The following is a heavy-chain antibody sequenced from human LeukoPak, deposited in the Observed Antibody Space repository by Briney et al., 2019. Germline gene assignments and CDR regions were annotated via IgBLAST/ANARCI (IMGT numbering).Heavy chain of an antibody. CDR1: GFTSSNSW. D-gene: IGHD3-16*01. V-gene: IGHV3-7*01. Sequence: GGSLRLSCAVSGFTSSNSWMGWVRQAPGRGLEWVANVQHIGAETYYVDSVKGRFTISRDNAKNSVYLQMNSLGADDTAVYYCATYSILNARELRYWGEGTRVTVTS. J-gene: IGHJ1*01. CDR2: VQHIGAET. CDR3: ATYSILNARELRY.